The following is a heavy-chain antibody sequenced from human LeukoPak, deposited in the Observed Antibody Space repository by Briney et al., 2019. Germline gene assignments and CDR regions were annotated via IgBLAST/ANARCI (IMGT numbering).Heavy chain of an antibody. CDR1: GFSFSSHD. Sequence: GRSLRLSCAASGFSFSSHDMHWVRQAPGKGLEWVSVVWSDGSNKYYADSVEGRFTISRDNSRNTVYLQMNSLRDEDTAVYYCASGTYYGSGSWGYWGQGTLVTVSS. V-gene: IGHV3-33*01. D-gene: IGHD3-10*01. CDR2: VWSDGSNK. CDR3: ASGTYYGSGSWGY. J-gene: IGHJ4*02.